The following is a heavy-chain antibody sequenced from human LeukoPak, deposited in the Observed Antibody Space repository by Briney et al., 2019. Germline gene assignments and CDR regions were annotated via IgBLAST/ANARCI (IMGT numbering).Heavy chain of an antibody. Sequence: QSGGSLRLSCAASGFTFRIYAMTWVRQAPGKGPEWVSGILASGGSTYYADSVKGRFTISRDNSKNTLYLQMNSLRAEDTAVYYCAKNYLDSSGYFSWAFDIWGQGTMVTLSS. CDR3: AKNYLDSSGYFSWAFDI. CDR2: ILASGGST. CDR1: GFTFRIYA. V-gene: IGHV3-23*01. D-gene: IGHD3-22*01. J-gene: IGHJ3*02.